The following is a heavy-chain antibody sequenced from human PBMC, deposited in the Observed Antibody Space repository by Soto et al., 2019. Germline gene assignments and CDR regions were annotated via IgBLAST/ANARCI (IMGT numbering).Heavy chain of an antibody. V-gene: IGHV3-33*01. Sequence: GGSLRLSCAASGFTFSSYGMHWVRQAPGKGLEWVAVIWYDGSNKYYADSVKGRFTISRDNSKNTLYLQMNSLRAEDTAVYYCARDGVVVAATQPLYYFDYWGQGTLVTVSS. J-gene: IGHJ4*02. CDR1: GFTFSSYG. D-gene: IGHD2-15*01. CDR2: IWYDGSNK. CDR3: ARDGVVVAATQPLYYFDY.